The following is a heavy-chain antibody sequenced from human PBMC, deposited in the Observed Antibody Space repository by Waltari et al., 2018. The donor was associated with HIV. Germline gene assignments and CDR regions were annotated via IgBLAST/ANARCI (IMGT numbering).Heavy chain of an antibody. D-gene: IGHD6-25*01. J-gene: IGHJ3*02. CDR2: VHYSGAT. CDR3: ERDRGASDI. Sequence: QVQLQESGPGLLKPSETLSLPCNVSGGSISSGRYYWSWIRQAPGKGLEWVGYVHYSGATSYNPSLRSRVTISLDMSKTRFSLRLTSVTAADTALYFCERDRGASDIWGQGIMVTVSS. CDR1: GGSISSGRYY. V-gene: IGHV4-61*01.